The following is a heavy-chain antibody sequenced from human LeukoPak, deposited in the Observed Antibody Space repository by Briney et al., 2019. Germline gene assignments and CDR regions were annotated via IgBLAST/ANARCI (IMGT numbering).Heavy chain of an antibody. V-gene: IGHV4-59*01. Sequence: PSETLSLTCTVSGGSISSYYWSWIRQPPGKGLEWIGYIYYSGSTNYNPSLKSRVTISVDTSKNHFSLKLSSVTAADTAVYYCARELWANDGFDIWGQGTMVTVSS. J-gene: IGHJ3*02. D-gene: IGHD3-10*01. CDR2: IYYSGST. CDR3: ARELWANDGFDI. CDR1: GGSISSYY.